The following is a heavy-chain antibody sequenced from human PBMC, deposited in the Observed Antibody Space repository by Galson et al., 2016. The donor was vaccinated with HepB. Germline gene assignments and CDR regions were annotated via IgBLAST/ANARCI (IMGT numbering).Heavy chain of an antibody. CDR2: MYSGGTT. D-gene: IGHD2/OR15-2a*01. CDR1: GASITSNY. V-gene: IGHV4-59*01. Sequence: SETLSLTCTVSGASITSNYWGWIRQPPGKGLEWIGQMYSGGTTNYNPSLKSRVTISLDTSKNQFSLKLRSVTAADTAIYYCASVMLAARRGFDPWGQGTLVTVSS. CDR3: ASVMLAARRGFDP. J-gene: IGHJ5*02.